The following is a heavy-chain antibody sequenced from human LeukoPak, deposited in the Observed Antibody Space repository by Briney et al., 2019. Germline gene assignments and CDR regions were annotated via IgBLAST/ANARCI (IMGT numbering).Heavy chain of an antibody. J-gene: IGHJ3*02. CDR1: GGSFSGYY. D-gene: IGHD3-22*01. V-gene: IGHV4-34*01. Sequence: SGTLSLTCAVYGGSFSGYYWSWIRQPPGKGLEWIGEINHSGSTNYNPSLKSRVTISVDTSKNQFSLKLSSVTAADTAVYYCAGRHYDSSGYPVDDAFDIWGQGTMVTVSS. CDR2: INHSGST. CDR3: AGRHYDSSGYPVDDAFDI.